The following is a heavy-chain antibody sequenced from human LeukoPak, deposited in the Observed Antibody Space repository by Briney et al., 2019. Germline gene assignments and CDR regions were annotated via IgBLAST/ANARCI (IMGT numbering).Heavy chain of an antibody. CDR2: ISSGSTFM. CDR1: GFTFSDYS. CDR3: STDPRLLIY. Sequence: PGGSLRLSCAASGFTFSDYSMTWVRQASGKGLEWVSSISSGSTFMYYPDSMKGRFSISRDNAKNSLYLQMNSLRPEDTALYYCSTDPRLLIYWGHGTLVTVSS. J-gene: IGHJ4*01. V-gene: IGHV3-21*04. D-gene: IGHD2-8*01.